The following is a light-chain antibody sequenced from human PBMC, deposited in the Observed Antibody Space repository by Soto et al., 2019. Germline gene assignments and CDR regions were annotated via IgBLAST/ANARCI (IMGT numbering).Light chain of an antibody. CDR3: QQRSNSPLT. Sequence: EIVLTQSPATLSLSPGERATLSCRASQSVSSYLAWYQQKPGQAPRVLVYDASNRATGIPARFSGSGSGTEFTLTISSLEPEDFAVYYCQQRSNSPLTFCGGTKVEIK. CDR1: QSVSSY. CDR2: DAS. V-gene: IGKV3-11*01. J-gene: IGKJ4*01.